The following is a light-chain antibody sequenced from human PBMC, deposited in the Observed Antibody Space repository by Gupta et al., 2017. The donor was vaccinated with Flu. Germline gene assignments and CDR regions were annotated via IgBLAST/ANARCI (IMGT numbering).Light chain of an antibody. Sequence: DIVMTQSPDSLAVSLGERATINCKSSQSVLYSYNNKDYLAWYQQRPGQPPKLLIYWASARESGVPDRGSGSGSGTDFTLTISSLQAEDVAIDYCPQYYSETYTFGKGTAVEIK. CDR1: QSVLYSYNNKDY. J-gene: IGKJ2*01. CDR3: PQYYSETYT. CDR2: WAS. V-gene: IGKV4-1*01.